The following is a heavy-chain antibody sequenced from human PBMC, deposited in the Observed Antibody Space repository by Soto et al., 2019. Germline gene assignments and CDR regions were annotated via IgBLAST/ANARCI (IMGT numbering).Heavy chain of an antibody. D-gene: IGHD6-13*01. Sequence: GASVKVSCKASGYTFTGYYMHWVRQAPGQGLEWMGWTNPNSGGTNYAQKFQGWVTMTRDTSISTAYMELSRLRSDDTAVYYCASSSSWYDGMDVWGQGTTVTVSS. CDR3: ASSSSWYDGMDV. J-gene: IGHJ6*02. V-gene: IGHV1-2*04. CDR1: GYTFTGYY. CDR2: TNPNSGGT.